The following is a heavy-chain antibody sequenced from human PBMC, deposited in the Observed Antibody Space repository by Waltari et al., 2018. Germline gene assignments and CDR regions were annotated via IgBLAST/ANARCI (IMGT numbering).Heavy chain of an antibody. Sequence: EVQLAESGGGLVQPGASLRLSCAASGFTFSPYGMHWVRQGPGKGLVWVSRINTDGSTINYADSVKGRFTISRDNAKNTLYLQMNSLRAEDTAVYYCTREDYGGKDYWGQGTLVTVSS. CDR2: INTDGSTI. V-gene: IGHV3-74*01. J-gene: IGHJ4*02. D-gene: IGHD4-17*01. CDR1: GFTFSPYG. CDR3: TREDYGGKDY.